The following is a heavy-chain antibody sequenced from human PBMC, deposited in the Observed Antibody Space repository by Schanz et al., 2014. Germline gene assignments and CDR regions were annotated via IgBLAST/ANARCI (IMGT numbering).Heavy chain of an antibody. CDR3: ERFQSPHQPFDY. CDR1: GFTFSSNW. CDR2: IKQDGSER. J-gene: IGHJ4*02. D-gene: IGHD2-2*01. Sequence: EVQLVESGGGLVQPGGSLRLSCAASGFTFSSNWMSWVRQAPGKGLEWVANIKQDGSERYYVDSVKGRFTISRDNAKNSLYLQMNSLRAEDTAVYYCERFQSPHQPFDYWGQGTLVTVSS. V-gene: IGHV3-7*01.